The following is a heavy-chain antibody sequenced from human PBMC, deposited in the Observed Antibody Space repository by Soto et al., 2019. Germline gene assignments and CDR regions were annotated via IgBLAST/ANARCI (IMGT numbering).Heavy chain of an antibody. D-gene: IGHD3-9*01. Sequence: ASVKVSCKASGYTFTGYYMHWVRQDPGQGLEWMGWINPNSGGTNYAQKFQGWVTMTRDTSISTAYMELSRLRSDDTAVYYCARAISDILTGPLDVWGKGTTVTVSS. CDR1: GYTFTGYY. CDR2: INPNSGGT. CDR3: ARAISDILTGPLDV. V-gene: IGHV1-2*04. J-gene: IGHJ6*04.